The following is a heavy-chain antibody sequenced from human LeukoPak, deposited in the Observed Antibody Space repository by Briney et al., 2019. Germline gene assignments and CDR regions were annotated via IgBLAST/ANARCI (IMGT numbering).Heavy chain of an antibody. CDR3: ARNPFELASKYYYYYMDV. D-gene: IGHD1-7*01. J-gene: IGHJ6*03. V-gene: IGHV3-48*01. CDR2: ISSSSSTI. Sequence: GGSLRLSCAASGFTFSSYSMNWVRQAPGKALEWVSYISSSSSTIYYADSVKGRFTISRDNAKNSLYLQMNSLRAEDTAVYYCARNPFELASKYYYYYMDVWGKGTTVTVSS. CDR1: GFTFSSYS.